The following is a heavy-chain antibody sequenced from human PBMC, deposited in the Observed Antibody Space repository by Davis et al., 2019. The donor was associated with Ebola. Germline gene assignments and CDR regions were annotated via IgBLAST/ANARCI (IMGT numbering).Heavy chain of an antibody. CDR2: IPHVGSEK. CDR1: GFTFSTYY. D-gene: IGHD3-16*01. V-gene: IGHV3-7*01. CDR3: ARDWAGLDV. J-gene: IGHJ6*04. Sequence: PGGSLRLSCAASGFTFSTYYITWVRQAPGKGLEWVATIPHVGSEKYYVDPVKGRFTSSRDNAKNSVYLQMNSLRVEDTAVYYCARDWAGLDVWGRGTTVTVSS.